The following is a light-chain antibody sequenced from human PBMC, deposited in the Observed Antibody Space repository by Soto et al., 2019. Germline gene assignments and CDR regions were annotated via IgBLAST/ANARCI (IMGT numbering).Light chain of an antibody. CDR1: QTVNNNY. CDR3: QQYGGSAPWT. V-gene: IGKV3-20*01. J-gene: IGKJ1*01. Sequence: EIVLTQPPGPLSVSPGDRVTLSCRASQTVNNNYLAWYQQKPGQAPRLLIYGASTPATGTPARFSGSGSGTDFNLTVSRLEPEDFAVYYCQQYGGSAPWTFGPGTKVDMK. CDR2: GAS.